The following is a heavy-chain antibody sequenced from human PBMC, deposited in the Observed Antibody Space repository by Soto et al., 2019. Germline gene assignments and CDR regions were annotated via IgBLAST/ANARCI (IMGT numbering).Heavy chain of an antibody. J-gene: IGHJ4*02. Sequence: QVQLVESGGGVVQPGRSLRLSCEASGFTFSNYGMHWVRQAPGKGLEWVAVIWYDGSNKYYADSVKGRFTISRDNSKNSLYLQMDSLRAEDTAVYYCARAAAGNSPFDYWGQGTLVTVSS. CDR2: IWYDGSNK. V-gene: IGHV3-33*01. CDR1: GFTFSNYG. D-gene: IGHD6-13*01. CDR3: ARAAAGNSPFDY.